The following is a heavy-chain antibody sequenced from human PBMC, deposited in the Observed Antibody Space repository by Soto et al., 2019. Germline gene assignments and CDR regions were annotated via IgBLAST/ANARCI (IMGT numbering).Heavy chain of an antibody. CDR1: GFTFSSYS. Sequence: LRLSCAASGFTFSSYSMSWVRQAPGKGPEWVSGFRTGGDDGTTYYADSVKGRFTISRDNSKNTLFLQMNSLRVEDTAIYYCAKKVNSGPGSQYFDYWGQGTLVTVSS. CDR3: AKKVNSGPGSQYFDY. J-gene: IGHJ4*02. D-gene: IGHD3-10*01. V-gene: IGHV3-23*01. CDR2: FRTGGDDGTT.